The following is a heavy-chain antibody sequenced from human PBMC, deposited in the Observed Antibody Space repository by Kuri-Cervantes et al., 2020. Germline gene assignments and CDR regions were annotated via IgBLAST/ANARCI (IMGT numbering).Heavy chain of an antibody. J-gene: IGHJ3*02. CDR1: GVTFSSYG. CDR2: ISYDGSNK. CDR3: AKCIYSHTYHDAFDI. Sequence: LSLTCAASGVTFSSYGMHWVRQAPGKGLEWVAAISYDGSNKYYADSVKGRFTISRDNSKNTLYLQMNSLRAEDTAVYYCAKCIYSHTYHDAFDIWGQGTLVTVSS. V-gene: IGHV3-30*18. D-gene: IGHD2-21*01.